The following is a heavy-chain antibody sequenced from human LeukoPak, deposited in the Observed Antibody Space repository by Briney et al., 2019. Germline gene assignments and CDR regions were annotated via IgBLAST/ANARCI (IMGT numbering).Heavy chain of an antibody. CDR2: ISSSSGTI. D-gene: IGHD3-10*01. J-gene: IGHJ4*02. V-gene: IGHV3-48*04. CDR3: AVGGGY. CDR1: GFTFRNYD. Sequence: PGGSLRLSCAASGFTFRNYDMSWVRQAPGKGLEWISYISSSSGTIQYADSVKGRFTISRDDAKNSLYLQMNNLRPEDTAVYYCAVGGGYWGQGTLVTVSS.